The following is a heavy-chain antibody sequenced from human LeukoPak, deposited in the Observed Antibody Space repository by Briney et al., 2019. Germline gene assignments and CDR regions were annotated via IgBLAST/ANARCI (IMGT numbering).Heavy chain of an antibody. CDR1: GFTFSSYW. CDR3: ARDGDYDILTGYYNILMDYYMDV. V-gene: IGHV3-7*01. Sequence: GGSLRLSCAASGFTFSSYWMSWVRQAPGKGLEWVANIKQDGSEKYYVDSVKGRFTISGDNAKNSLYLQMNSLRAEDTAVYYCARDGDYDILTGYYNILMDYYMDVWGKGTTVTVSS. CDR2: IKQDGSEK. D-gene: IGHD3-9*01. J-gene: IGHJ6*03.